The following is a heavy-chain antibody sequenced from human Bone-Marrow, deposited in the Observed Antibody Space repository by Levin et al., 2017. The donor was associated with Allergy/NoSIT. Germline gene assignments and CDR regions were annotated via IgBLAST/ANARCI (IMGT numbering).Heavy chain of an antibody. J-gene: IGHJ5*02. CDR1: GYTFTSYG. CDR2: ISAYNGNT. D-gene: IGHD6-19*01. CDR3: ARSGYSSGWSLRFDP. V-gene: IGHV1-18*01. Sequence: PGGSLRLSCKASGYTFTSYGISWVRQAPGQGLEWMGWISAYNGNTNYAQKLQGRVTMTTDTSTSTAYMELRSLRSDDTAVYYCARSGYSSGWSLRFDPWGQGTLVTVSS.